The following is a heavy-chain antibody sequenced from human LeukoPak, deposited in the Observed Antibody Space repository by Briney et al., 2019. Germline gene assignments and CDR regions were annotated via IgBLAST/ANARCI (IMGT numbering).Heavy chain of an antibody. CDR2: INHSGST. CDR1: GGSFSGYY. CDR3: GYSSSWHEEYFQH. J-gene: IGHJ1*01. Sequence: PSETLSLTCAVYGGSFSGYYWSWIRQPPGKGLEWIGEINHSGSTNYNPSLKSRVTISVDTSKNQFSLKLSSVTAADTAVYYCGYSSSWHEEYFQHWGQGTLVTVSS. D-gene: IGHD6-13*01. V-gene: IGHV4-34*01.